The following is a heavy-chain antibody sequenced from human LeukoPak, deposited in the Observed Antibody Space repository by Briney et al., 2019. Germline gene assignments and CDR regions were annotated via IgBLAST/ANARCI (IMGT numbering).Heavy chain of an antibody. CDR1: GFTFSNAW. CDR2: IKSKTDGGTI. V-gene: IGHV3-15*01. J-gene: IGHJ4*02. CDR3: THYYGSGLFDY. Sequence: PGGSLRLSCAASGFTFSNAWMSWVSQAPGKGLEWVGRIKSKTDGGTIDYAAPVKGRFTISRDESRNTLYLQMNSLKTEDTAVYYCTHYYGSGLFDYWGQGTLVTVSS. D-gene: IGHD3-10*01.